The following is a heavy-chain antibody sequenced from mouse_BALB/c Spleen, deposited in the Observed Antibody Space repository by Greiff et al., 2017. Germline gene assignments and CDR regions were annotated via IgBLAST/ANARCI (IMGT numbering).Heavy chain of an antibody. CDR3: ARSGDYGWGYFDV. V-gene: IGHV1S81*02. J-gene: IGHJ1*01. CDR1: GYTFTSYW. D-gene: IGHD1-2*01. Sequence: QVQLQQSGAELVKPGASVKLSCKASGYTFTSYWMHWVKQRPGQGLEWIGEINPSNGGTNYNEKFKSKATLTVDKSSSTAYMQLSSLTSEDSAVYYCARSGDYGWGYFDVWGAGTTVTVSA. CDR2: INPSNGGT.